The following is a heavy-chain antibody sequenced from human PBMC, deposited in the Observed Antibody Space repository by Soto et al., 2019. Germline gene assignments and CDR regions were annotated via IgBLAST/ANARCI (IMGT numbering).Heavy chain of an antibody. Sequence: SSETLSLTCTVSGGSISSGGYYWSWIRQHPGKGPEWIGYIYYSGSTFYNPSLKSRVTISVDTSRNQFSLKLSSVAAADTAVYYCARLDYDLSFGHYGLDVWGPGTTVTVSS. D-gene: IGHD3-3*01. CDR2: IYYSGST. J-gene: IGHJ6*02. CDR1: GGSISSGGYY. CDR3: ARLDYDLSFGHYGLDV. V-gene: IGHV4-31*03.